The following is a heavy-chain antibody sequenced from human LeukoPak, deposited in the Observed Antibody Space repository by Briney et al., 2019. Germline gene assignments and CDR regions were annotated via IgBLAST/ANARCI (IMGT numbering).Heavy chain of an antibody. CDR2: INHSGST. D-gene: IGHD3-10*01. CDR1: GVSISSYY. J-gene: IGHJ4*02. CDR3: AREHMVRGVINR. Sequence: KPSETLSLTCIVSGVSISSYYWSWIRQPPGKGLEWIGEINHSGSTNYNPSLKSRVTISVDTSKNQFSLKLSSVTAADTAVYYCAREHMVRGVINRWGQGALVTVSS. V-gene: IGHV4-34*01.